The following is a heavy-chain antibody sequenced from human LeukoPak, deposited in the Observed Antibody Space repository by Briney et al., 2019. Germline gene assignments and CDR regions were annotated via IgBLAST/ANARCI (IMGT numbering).Heavy chain of an antibody. D-gene: IGHD4-23*01. V-gene: IGHV3-21*01. J-gene: IGHJ4*02. CDR3: AREFFYGGNFDY. Sequence: GGSLRLSCAASGFTFSSYSMNWVRQAPGKGLEWVSSISSSSSYIYYADSVKGRFTISRDNAKNSLYLRMNSLRAEDTAVYYCAREFFYGGNFDYWGQGTLVTVSS. CDR1: GFTFSSYS. CDR2: ISSSSSYI.